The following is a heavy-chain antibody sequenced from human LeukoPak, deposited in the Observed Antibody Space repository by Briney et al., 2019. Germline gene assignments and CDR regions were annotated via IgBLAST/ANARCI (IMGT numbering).Heavy chain of an antibody. CDR1: GYTFTGYY. D-gene: IGHD1-26*01. CDR2: INPNSGGT. J-gene: IGHJ4*02. V-gene: IGHV1-2*02. Sequence: ASVKVSCKASGYTFTGYYMHWVRQAPGQGLEWMGWINPNSGGTNYAQKFQGRVTMTRDTSISTAYMELSRLRSDDTAVYYCAALWETGPIPYYFDYWGQGTLVTVSS. CDR3: AALWETGPIPYYFDY.